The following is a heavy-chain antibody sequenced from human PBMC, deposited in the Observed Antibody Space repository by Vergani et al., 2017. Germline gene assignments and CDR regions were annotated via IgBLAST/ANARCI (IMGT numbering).Heavy chain of an antibody. Sequence: QVQQVQSGAEVKKPGASVKVSCKASGYIFTGYNMHWVRQAPGQGLEWMGWINPNSGDTKYAQKFQGRVTMTRDTSIKTAYMELSRLRSDDTAVYYCARGYHYDNSGYRNVLDIWGQGTMVTVSS. J-gene: IGHJ3*02. CDR3: ARGYHYDNSGYRNVLDI. CDR2: INPNSGDT. D-gene: IGHD3-22*01. V-gene: IGHV1-2*02. CDR1: GYIFTGYN.